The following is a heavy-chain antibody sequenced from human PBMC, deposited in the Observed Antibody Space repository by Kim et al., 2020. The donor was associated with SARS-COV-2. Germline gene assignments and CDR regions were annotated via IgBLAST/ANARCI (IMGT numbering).Heavy chain of an antibody. V-gene: IGHV3-23*01. CDR2: VNNGGNP. J-gene: IGHJ4*02. Sequence: GGSLRLSCEGSGFTFSRYAISWVRQAPGRGPEWVASVNNGGNPYYADSVKGRFTVSRDNARNTLYLQMDRLRAEETALYYCAKDHESSGWPTFDYWGQGTQVTVSS. D-gene: IGHD3-22*01. CDR3: AKDHESSGWPTFDY. CDR1: GFTFSRYA.